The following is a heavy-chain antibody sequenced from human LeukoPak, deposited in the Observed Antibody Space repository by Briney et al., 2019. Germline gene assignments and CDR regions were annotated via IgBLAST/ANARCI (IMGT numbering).Heavy chain of an antibody. CDR1: GFTFSSYW. V-gene: IGHV4-4*07. Sequence: GSLRLSCAASGFTFSSYWMSWIRQPAGKGLEWIGRIYTSGSTNYNPSLKSRVTMSVDTSKNQFSLKLSSVTAADTAVYYCAREGGTTVTRAFDYWGQGTLVTVSS. CDR3: AREGGTTVTRAFDY. J-gene: IGHJ4*02. CDR2: IYTSGST. D-gene: IGHD4-17*01.